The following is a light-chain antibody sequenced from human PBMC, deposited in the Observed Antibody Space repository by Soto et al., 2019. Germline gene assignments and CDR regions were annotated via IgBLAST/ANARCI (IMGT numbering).Light chain of an antibody. J-gene: IGLJ1*01. CDR2: EGS. V-gene: IGLV2-23*03. CDR3: CSYAGSSTFFYV. Sequence: QSVLTHPASVSGSPGQSITISCTGTSSDVGSYNLVSWYQQHPGKAPKLMLYEGSKRPSGVSNRSSGSKSGNTASLTISGLQAEDEADYYCCSYAGSSTFFYVLGTGTKVTVL. CDR1: SSDVGSYNL.